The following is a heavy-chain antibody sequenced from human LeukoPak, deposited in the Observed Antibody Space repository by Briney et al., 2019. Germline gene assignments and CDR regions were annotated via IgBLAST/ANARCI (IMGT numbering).Heavy chain of an antibody. Sequence: GGSLRLSCEASGFSLSSYEMNWVRQAPGKGLEWVSHISSRGSTIYYADSVKGRFTISRDNAKNTLYLQMNSLRAEDTAVYYCARGGSSPDYWGQGTLVTVSS. D-gene: IGHD1-26*01. CDR3: ARGGSSPDY. J-gene: IGHJ4*02. CDR1: GFSLSSYE. V-gene: IGHV3-48*03. CDR2: ISSRGSTI.